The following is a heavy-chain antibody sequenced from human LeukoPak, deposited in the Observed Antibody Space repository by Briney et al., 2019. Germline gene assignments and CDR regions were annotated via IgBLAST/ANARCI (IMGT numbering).Heavy chain of an antibody. CDR1: GYTFTNYY. D-gene: IGHD1-26*01. V-gene: IGHV1-2*02. J-gene: IGHJ4*02. Sequence: ASVKVSCKPSGYTFTNYYIHWVRQAPGQGPEWVGWINPASAGAAFAPKFQGRVSMTWDSSITTAFMDLTSLRSNNTAIYYCARQLGNYYRAFDFWGQGTLVTVSS. CDR2: INPASAGA. CDR3: ARQLGNYYRAFDF.